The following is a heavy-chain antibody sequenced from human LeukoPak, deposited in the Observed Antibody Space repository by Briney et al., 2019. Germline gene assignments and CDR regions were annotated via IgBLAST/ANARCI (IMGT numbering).Heavy chain of an antibody. Sequence: SGPTLVNPTQTLTLTCTFSGSSLSTSGVGVGWLRQPPGKALEWLALIYWDDDKRYSPSLKSRLTITKDTSKNQVVLTMTNMDPVDTATYYCARRGYYYDSGSYYRGLWFDPWGQGTLVTVSS. CDR1: GSSLSTSGVG. V-gene: IGHV2-5*02. D-gene: IGHD3-10*01. J-gene: IGHJ5*02. CDR2: IYWDDDK. CDR3: ARRGYYYDSGSYYRGLWFDP.